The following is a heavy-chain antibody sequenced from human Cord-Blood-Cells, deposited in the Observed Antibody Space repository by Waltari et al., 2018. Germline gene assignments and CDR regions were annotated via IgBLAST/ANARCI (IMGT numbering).Heavy chain of an antibody. CDR1: GYSISSGYY. CDR3: ARVGGSYYAFDI. Sequence: QVQLQESGPGLVKPSETLSLTCTVSGYSISSGYYWGWIRQPPGKGLAWIGSIYHGGGSYLTPSLKGRVTISVDTSKNQFSLKLSSVTAADTAVYYCARVGGSYYAFDIWGQGTMVTVSS. CDR2: IYHGGGS. J-gene: IGHJ3*02. D-gene: IGHD1-26*01. V-gene: IGHV4-38-2*02.